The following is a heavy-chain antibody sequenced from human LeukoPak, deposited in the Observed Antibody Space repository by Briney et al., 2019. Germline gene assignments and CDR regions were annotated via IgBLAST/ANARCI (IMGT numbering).Heavy chain of an antibody. J-gene: IGHJ3*02. CDR3: AWLGSPTGYSSGWYTMEDAFDI. CDR2: IYTSGST. D-gene: IGHD6-19*01. CDR1: GGSISSYY. V-gene: IGHV4-4*07. Sequence: SETLSLTCTVSGGSISSYYWSWLRQPAGKGLEWIGRIYTSGSTNYNPSLKSRVTMSVDTSKNQFSLKLSSVTAADTAVYYCAWLGSPTGYSSGWYTMEDAFDIWGQGTMVTVSS.